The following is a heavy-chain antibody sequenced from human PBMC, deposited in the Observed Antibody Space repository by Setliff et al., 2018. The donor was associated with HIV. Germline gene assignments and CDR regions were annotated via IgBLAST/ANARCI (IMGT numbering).Heavy chain of an antibody. CDR2: IYHAGNT. V-gene: IGHV4-38-2*02. J-gene: IGHJ3*02. Sequence: SETLSLTCTVTGYSISSGYYWAWIRQPPGKGLEWIGYIYHAGNTYYNPSLKSRVTISVDTSKNQISLRLNSLTAADTAVYYCARGTTWNVVPDAFDIWGQGTMVTVSS. CDR3: ARGTTWNVVPDAFDI. D-gene: IGHD1-1*01. CDR1: GYSISSGYY.